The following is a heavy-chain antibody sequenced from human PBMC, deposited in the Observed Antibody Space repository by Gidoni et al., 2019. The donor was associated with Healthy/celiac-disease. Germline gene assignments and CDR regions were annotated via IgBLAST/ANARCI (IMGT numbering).Heavy chain of an antibody. CDR2: IWYDGSNK. V-gene: IGHV3-33*01. D-gene: IGHD6-19*01. Sequence: QVQLVESGGGVVQPGSSLRLSCAASGFTFSSYGMHWVRQAPGKGLEWVAVIWYDGSNKYYADSVKGRFTSSRDNSKNTLYLQMNSLRAEDTAVYYCARDYRWLIFDYWGQGTLVTVSS. CDR1: GFTFSSYG. CDR3: ARDYRWLIFDY. J-gene: IGHJ4*02.